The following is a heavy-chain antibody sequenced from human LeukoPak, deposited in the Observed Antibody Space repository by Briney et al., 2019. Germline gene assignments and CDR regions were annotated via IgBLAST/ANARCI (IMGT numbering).Heavy chain of an antibody. V-gene: IGHV3-23*01. CDR1: GFTFSSFV. Sequence: PGGSLRLSCAASGFTFSSFVMSWVRQAPGKGLEWVSAISGSGVTTYYADSVKGRFTIARDNSKNTLYLQMDGLRAEDTALYYCTRGRLSVDYWGQGTLVTVSS. J-gene: IGHJ4*02. CDR2: ISGSGVTT. CDR3: TRGRLSVDY. D-gene: IGHD5/OR15-5a*01.